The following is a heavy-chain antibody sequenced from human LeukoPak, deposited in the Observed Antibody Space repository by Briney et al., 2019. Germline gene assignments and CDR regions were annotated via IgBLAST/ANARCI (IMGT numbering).Heavy chain of an antibody. CDR3: AKDLELTYYGSGSYFDY. CDR1: GFTFSSYA. D-gene: IGHD3-10*01. V-gene: IGHV3-23*01. CDR2: ISGSGGST. J-gene: IGHJ4*02. Sequence: PGGSLRLSCAASGFTFSSYAMSWVRQAPGKGLEWVSTISGSGGSTYYADSVKGRFTISRDNSKNTLYLQMNSLRAEDTAVYYCAKDLELTYYGSGSYFDYWGQGTLVTVSS.